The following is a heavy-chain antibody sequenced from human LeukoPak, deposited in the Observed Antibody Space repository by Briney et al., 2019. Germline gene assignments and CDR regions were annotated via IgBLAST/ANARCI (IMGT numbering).Heavy chain of an antibody. CDR3: ARFEGLNWFDP. V-gene: IGHV4-30-4*01. D-gene: IGHD3-10*01. CDR2: IYYSGST. J-gene: IGHJ5*02. Sequence: SETLSLTCTVSGGSISSGDYYWSWIRQPPGKGLEWIGYIYYSGSTYYNPSLKSRVTISVDTSKNQFSLKLSSVTAADTAVYYCARFEGLNWFDPWGQGTLVTVPS. CDR1: GGSISSGDYY.